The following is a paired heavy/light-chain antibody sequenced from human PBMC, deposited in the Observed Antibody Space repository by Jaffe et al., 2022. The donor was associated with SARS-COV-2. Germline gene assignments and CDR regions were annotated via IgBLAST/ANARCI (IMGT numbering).Light chain of an antibody. CDR2: LGS. J-gene: IGKJ2*01. V-gene: IGKV2-28*01. CDR1: QSLMHSNGNKY. Sequence: DIVMTQSPLSLPVTPGEPASISCRSSQSLMHSNGNKYLDWYLQKPGQSPQLLIYLGSNRASGVPDRFSGSGSGTDFTLKISRVEAEDVGVYYCMQGLQAPYTFGQGTKLEIK. CDR3: MQGLQAPYT.
Heavy chain of an antibody. CDR3: AKHLDYDFWNGYYRFRGMDV. CDR1: GITFRTYA. J-gene: IGHJ6*02. D-gene: IGHD3-3*01. Sequence: EAQLLESGGDLVQPGGSLRLSCAASGITFRTYAITWVRQAPGKGLEWVSSTSSSGGSTYYADSVKGRFIISRDNSKNTIYLQVNSLRAEDTAVYYCAKHLDYDFWNGYYRFRGMDVWGQGTTVTVSS. V-gene: IGHV3-23*01. CDR2: TSSSGGST.